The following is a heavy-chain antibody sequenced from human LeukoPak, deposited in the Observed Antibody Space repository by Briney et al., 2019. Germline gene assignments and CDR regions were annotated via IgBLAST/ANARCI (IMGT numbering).Heavy chain of an antibody. CDR3: TTDPSPLDY. V-gene: IGHV3-23*01. CDR1: GFTFSSYA. Sequence: GGSLRLSCAASGFTFSSYAMSWVRQAPGKGLEWVSAISGSGGSTYYADSVKGRFTISRDNSKNTLYLQMNSLKTEDTAVYYCTTDPSPLDYWGQGTLVTVSS. J-gene: IGHJ4*02. CDR2: ISGSGGST.